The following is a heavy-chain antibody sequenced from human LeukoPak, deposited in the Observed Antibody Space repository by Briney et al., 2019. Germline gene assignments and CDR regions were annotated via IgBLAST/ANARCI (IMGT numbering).Heavy chain of an antibody. V-gene: IGHV3-53*01. D-gene: IGHD5-18*01. CDR3: ARDRGYSYGILDY. J-gene: IGHJ4*02. CDR2: IYSGGST. CDR1: GFTVSSNY. Sequence: PGGSLRLSCAASGFTVSSNYMSWVRQAPGKGLEWVSVIYSGGSTYYADSVKGRFTISRDNSKNTLYLQMNSLRAEDTAVYYCARDRGYSYGILDYWGQGTLVTVSS.